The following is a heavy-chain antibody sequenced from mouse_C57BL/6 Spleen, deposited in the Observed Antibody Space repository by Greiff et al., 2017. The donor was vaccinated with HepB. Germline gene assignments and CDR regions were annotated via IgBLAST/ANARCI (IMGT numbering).Heavy chain of an antibody. J-gene: IGHJ1*03. D-gene: IGHD1-1*01. CDR2: IDPSDSET. CDR1: GYTFTSYW. CDR3: ARRGYGSSTGYFDV. Sequence: QVQLQQPGAELVRPGSSVKLSCKASGYTFTSYWMHWVKQRPIQGLEWIGNIDPSDSETHYNQKFKDKATLTVDKSSSTAYMQLSSLTSEDSAAYYCARRGYGSSTGYFDVWGTGTTVTVSS. V-gene: IGHV1-52*01.